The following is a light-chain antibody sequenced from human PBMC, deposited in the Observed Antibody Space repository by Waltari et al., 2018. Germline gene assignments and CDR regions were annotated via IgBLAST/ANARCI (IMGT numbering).Light chain of an antibody. J-gene: IGKJ4*01. CDR3: HVRSNWPPVT. Sequence: EIVLTQSPATLSLSPGESATLSCRASQSVNEYLASYQQIPGQAPSLLIYDAANRATGSPARFSGSGSGTDFTITISSREPEDFAIYYCHVRSNWPPVTFGGGTKVEIK. CDR1: QSVNEY. V-gene: IGKV3-11*01. CDR2: DAA.